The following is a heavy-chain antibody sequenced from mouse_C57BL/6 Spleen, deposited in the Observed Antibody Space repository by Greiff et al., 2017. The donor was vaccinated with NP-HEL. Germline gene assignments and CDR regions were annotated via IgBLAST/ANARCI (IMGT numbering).Heavy chain of an antibody. D-gene: IGHD2-5*01. V-gene: IGHV5-17*01. CDR3: ARGGYYYSNYEGYYFDY. Sequence: DVMLVESGGGLVKPGGSLKLSCAASGFTFSDYGMHWVRQAPEQGLEWVAYISRGSSTIYYADTLKGRFTISRDNAKNTLFLQMTSLRSEDTAMYYCARGGYYYSNYEGYYFDYWGQGTTLTVSS. J-gene: IGHJ2*01. CDR2: ISRGSSTI. CDR1: GFTFSDYG.